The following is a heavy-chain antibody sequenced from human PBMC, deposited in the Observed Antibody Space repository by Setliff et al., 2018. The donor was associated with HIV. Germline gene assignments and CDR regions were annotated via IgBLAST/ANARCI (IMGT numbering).Heavy chain of an antibody. Sequence: SETLSLTCTVSGGSIRSGNYYWSWIRQPPGKGLEWIGYIYDSGRTYYNPSLKSRVTISRDNSKNSLYLQMNSLRTEDTALYYCAKDFGYDSSRPEYFQHWGQGTLVTVSS. CDR1: GGSIRSGNYY. V-gene: IGHV4-30-4*02. D-gene: IGHD3-22*01. CDR3: AKDFGYDSSRPEYFQH. CDR2: IYDSGRT. J-gene: IGHJ1*01.